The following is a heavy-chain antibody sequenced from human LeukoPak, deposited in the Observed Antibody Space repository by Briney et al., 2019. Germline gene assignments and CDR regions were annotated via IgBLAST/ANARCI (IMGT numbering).Heavy chain of an antibody. CDR2: IYHSGST. CDR3: ARVAYYDSSGWSRFDY. J-gene: IGHJ4*02. Sequence: SETLSLTCTVSGYSISSGYYWGWIRQPPGKGLEWIGSIYHSGSTYYNPSLKSRVTISVDTSKNQFSLKLSSVTAADTAVYYCARVAYYDSSGWSRFDYWGQGTLVTVSS. CDR1: GYSISSGYY. V-gene: IGHV4-38-2*02. D-gene: IGHD3-22*01.